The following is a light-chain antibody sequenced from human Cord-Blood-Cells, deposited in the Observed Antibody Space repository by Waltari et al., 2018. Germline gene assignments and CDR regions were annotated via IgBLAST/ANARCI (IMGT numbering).Light chain of an antibody. J-gene: IGLJ1*01. CDR3: NSRDSSDNHRV. CDR2: GKN. V-gene: IGLV3-19*01. CDR1: SLRSYY. Sequence: SSELTPDPAVSVALGQTVRITCQGASLRSYYASWYQQKPGQAPVLVFYGKNNRPSGIPDRFSGSSSGNTASLTITGAQAEDEADYYCNSRDSSDNHRVCGTGTKVTGL.